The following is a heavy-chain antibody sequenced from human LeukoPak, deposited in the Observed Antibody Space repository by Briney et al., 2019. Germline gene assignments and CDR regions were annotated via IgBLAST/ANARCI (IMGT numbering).Heavy chain of an antibody. CDR1: GYTLTSYS. CDR2: ISAYNGNT. D-gene: IGHD2-2*01. Sequence: ASVKVSCKASGYTLTSYSISWVRQAPGQGLEWMGWISAYNGNTDLAQKLQGRVTMTTDTSTSTAYMELRSLRSDDTAVYYCARVSPRYCSSTSCSDYWGQGTLVTVSS. J-gene: IGHJ4*02. CDR3: ARVSPRYCSSTSCSDY. V-gene: IGHV1-18*01.